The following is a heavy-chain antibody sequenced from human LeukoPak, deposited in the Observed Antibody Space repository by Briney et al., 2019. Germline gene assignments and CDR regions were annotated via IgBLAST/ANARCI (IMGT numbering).Heavy chain of an antibody. V-gene: IGHV4-39*01. D-gene: IGHD3-10*01. CDR3: ARAGEVAN. J-gene: IGHJ4*02. CDR2: IYYSGST. CDR1: GGSISSSSYY. Sequence: SETLSLTCTVSGGSISSSSYYWGWIRQPPGKGLEWIGSIYYSGSTYYNPSLKSRVTISVDTSKNQFSLKLSSVTAADTAVCYCARAGEVANWGQGTLVTVSS.